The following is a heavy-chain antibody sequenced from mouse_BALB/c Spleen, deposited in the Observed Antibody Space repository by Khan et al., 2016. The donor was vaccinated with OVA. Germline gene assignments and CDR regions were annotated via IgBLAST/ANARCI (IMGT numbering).Heavy chain of an antibody. V-gene: IGHV1-26*01. D-gene: IGHD2-14*01. J-gene: IGHJ3*01. Sequence: EVQLQQSGPDLVKPGASVKISCKASGYSFTLYYMTWVKQSHGKSLEWIGRVNPNTGGSDYNQEFKGKAILTVYKSSNTAYMELHSLTSEDSAVYYCARGYDFFAYWGQGTLVTVSA. CDR2: VNPNTGGS. CDR1: GYSFTLYY. CDR3: ARGYDFFAY.